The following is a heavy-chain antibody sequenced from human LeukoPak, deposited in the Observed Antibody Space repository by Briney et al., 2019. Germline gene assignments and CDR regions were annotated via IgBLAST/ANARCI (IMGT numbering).Heavy chain of an antibody. V-gene: IGHV3-30*18. CDR1: GFTFSSYG. CDR2: ISYDGSNK. J-gene: IGHJ2*01. Sequence: GGSLRLSCAASGFTFSSYGMHWVRQAPGKGLEWVAVISYDGSNKYYADSVKGRFTISRDNSKNTLYLQMNSLRAEDTAVSYCAKMDTAVAECFDLWGRGTLVTVSS. CDR3: AKMDTAVAECFDL. D-gene: IGHD6-19*01.